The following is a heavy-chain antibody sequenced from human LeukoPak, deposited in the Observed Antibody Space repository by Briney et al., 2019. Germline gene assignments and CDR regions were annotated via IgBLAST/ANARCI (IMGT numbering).Heavy chain of an antibody. D-gene: IGHD6-19*01. V-gene: IGHV3-23*01. CDR3: ARAAVAHDYYYGMDV. CDR2: ISGSSGLT. CDR1: GFTFSNYA. J-gene: IGHJ6*02. Sequence: GGSLRLSCAASGFTFSNYAMSWVRQAPGRGLEWVSAISGSSGLTYYADSVKGRFTIPRDNSKNTLYLQMNSLRAEDTAVYYCARAAVAHDYYYGMDVWGQGTTVTVSS.